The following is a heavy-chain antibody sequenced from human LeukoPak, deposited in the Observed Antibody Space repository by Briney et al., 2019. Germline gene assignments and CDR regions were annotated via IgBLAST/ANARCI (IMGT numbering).Heavy chain of an antibody. V-gene: IGHV3-64*01. CDR2: ISSNGGST. D-gene: IGHD2-21*01. Sequence: GGSLRLSCAASGFTFSSYAMHWVRQAPGKGLEYVPAISSNGGSTYYANSVKGRFTISRDNSKNTLYLQMGSLRAEDMAVYYCARGTLAYCGGDCSGMDVWGQGTTVTVSS. CDR3: ARGTLAYCGGDCSGMDV. J-gene: IGHJ6*02. CDR1: GFTFSSYA.